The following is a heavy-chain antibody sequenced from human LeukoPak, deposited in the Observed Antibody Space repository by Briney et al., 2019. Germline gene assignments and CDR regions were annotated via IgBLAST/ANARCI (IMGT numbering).Heavy chain of an antibody. V-gene: IGHV3-48*02. J-gene: IGHJ4*02. CDR3: ARDLPYSNS. D-gene: IGHD6-13*01. CDR1: GFRFSEYS. CDR2: ISSGSSTI. Sequence: GGSMRLSCAASGFRFSEYSMNWVRQAPGKGLEWISYISSGSSTIFYADSMRGRFTISRDNAKDSLYLQMNSLRDDDTAIYYCARDLPYSNSWGQGTLVTVSS.